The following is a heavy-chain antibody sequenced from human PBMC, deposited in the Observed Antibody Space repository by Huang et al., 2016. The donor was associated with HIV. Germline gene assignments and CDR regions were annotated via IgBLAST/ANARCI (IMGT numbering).Heavy chain of an antibody. CDR3: ARAWGRATIYFDY. CDR2: IYSGGST. J-gene: IGHJ4*02. Sequence: EVQLVETGGGLIQPGGSLRLSCAASGFTVSSNYMSWVRQAPGKGLEWVSVIYSGGSTDYADSVKGRFTISRDNSKNTLYLQMNSLRAEDTAVYYCARAWGRATIYFDYWGQGTLVTVSS. D-gene: IGHD5-12*01. V-gene: IGHV3-53*02. CDR1: GFTVSSNY.